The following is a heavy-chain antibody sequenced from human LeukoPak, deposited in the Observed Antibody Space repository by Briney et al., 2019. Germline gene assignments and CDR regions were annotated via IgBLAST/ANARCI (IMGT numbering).Heavy chain of an antibody. V-gene: IGHV1-69*05. CDR2: IIPIFGTA. CDR1: GGTFSSYA. CDR3: ARAHPITGTKGFYFDY. J-gene: IGHJ4*02. D-gene: IGHD1-7*01. Sequence: ASVKVSCKASGGTFSSYAISWVRQAPGQGLEWMGRIIPIFGTANYAQKFQGRVTITTDESTSTAYMELSSLRSEDAAVYYCARAHPITGTKGFYFDYWGQGTLVTVSS.